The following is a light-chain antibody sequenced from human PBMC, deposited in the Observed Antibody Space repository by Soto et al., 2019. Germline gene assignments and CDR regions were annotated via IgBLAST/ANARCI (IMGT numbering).Light chain of an antibody. J-gene: IGKJ4*01. CDR2: GAS. CDR1: QSVNSLY. Sequence: EIVLTQSPGTLSLSPGETATLSCRASQSVNSLYLAWYQQKPGQAPRLLIYGASSRATGIPDRFSGSGSGTDFTLTISRLEHEEFAVYYCQWYSGSHTFGGGTKVEIK. CDR3: QWYSGSHT. V-gene: IGKV3-20*01.